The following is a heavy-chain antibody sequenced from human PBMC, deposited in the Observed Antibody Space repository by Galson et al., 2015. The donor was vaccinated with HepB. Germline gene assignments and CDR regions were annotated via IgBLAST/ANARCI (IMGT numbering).Heavy chain of an antibody. CDR1: GGSFSGYY. CDR2: INHSGST. Sequence: TLSLTCAVYGGSFSGYYWSWIRQPPGKGLEWIGEINHSGSTNYNPSLKSRVTISVDTSKNQFSLKLSSVTAADTAVYYCARGLNKIGVRGVISSFGYWGQGTLVTVSS. CDR3: ARGLNKIGVRGVISSFGY. D-gene: IGHD3-10*01. J-gene: IGHJ4*02. V-gene: IGHV4-34*01.